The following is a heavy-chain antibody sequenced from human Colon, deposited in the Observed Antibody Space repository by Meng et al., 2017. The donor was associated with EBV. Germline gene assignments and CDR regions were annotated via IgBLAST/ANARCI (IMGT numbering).Heavy chain of an antibody. CDR1: GYTFTSYA. CDR2: IDPNTGNP. J-gene: IGHJ4*02. Sequence: QVQLVQSGSELKQPGASVKVSCRPSGYTFTSYAIKWVRQASGQGPDWMGWIDPNTGNPTYDQGFTGRFVFSLDTSVSTAYLQINSLRADDTAVYYCARDSPLDGYSLLDYWGQGTLVTVSS. CDR3: ARDSPLDGYSLLDY. V-gene: IGHV7-4-1*02. D-gene: IGHD5-24*01.